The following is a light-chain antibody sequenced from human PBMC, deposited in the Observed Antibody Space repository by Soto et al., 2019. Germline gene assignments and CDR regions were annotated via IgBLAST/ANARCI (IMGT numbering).Light chain of an antibody. CDR3: QQLNTYPFT. CDR2: AAS. Sequence: DIQLTQSPSFLSASVGDRVTITCRASQGISSYLAWYQQKPGKAPKLLIYAASTLQSGVPSRSSGSESGTEFTLTISSLQPEDFATYYCQQLNTYPFTFGGGTKVEIK. CDR1: QGISSY. V-gene: IGKV1-9*01. J-gene: IGKJ4*01.